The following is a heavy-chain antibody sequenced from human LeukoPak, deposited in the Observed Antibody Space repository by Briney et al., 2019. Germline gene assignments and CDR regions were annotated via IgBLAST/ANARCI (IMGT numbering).Heavy chain of an antibody. CDR1: GFTFSSYA. CDR3: AKSTLGAVASGKYYFDY. CDR2: IGSSGSRT. Sequence: GGSLRLSCATSGFTFSSYAMSWVRQAPGKGLEWVSTIGSSGSRTYYADFVRGRFTISRDDSKNTLYLQMNSLRADDTAVYYCAKSTLGAVASGKYYFDYWGQGTLVTVSS. D-gene: IGHD6-19*01. V-gene: IGHV3-23*01. J-gene: IGHJ4*02.